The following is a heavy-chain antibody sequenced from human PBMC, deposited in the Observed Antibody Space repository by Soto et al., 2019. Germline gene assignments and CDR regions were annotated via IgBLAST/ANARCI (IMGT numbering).Heavy chain of an antibody. CDR2: IYYSGST. CDR3: ARAIAAAGTISNWFDP. V-gene: IGHV4-30-4*01. J-gene: IGHJ5*02. D-gene: IGHD6-13*01. CDR1: GGSISSGDYY. Sequence: QVQLQESGPGLVKPSQTLSLTSTVSGGSISSGDYYWSWIRQPPGKGLECIGYIYYSGSTYYNPSLKSRVTISVDTSKNQFSLKLSSVTAADTAVYYYARAIAAAGTISNWFDPWGQGTLVTVSS.